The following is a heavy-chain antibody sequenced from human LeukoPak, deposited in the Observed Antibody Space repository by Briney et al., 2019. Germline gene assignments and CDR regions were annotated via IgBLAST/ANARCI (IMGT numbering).Heavy chain of an antibody. CDR2: IKQDGSEK. CDR1: GFTFSSYW. Sequence: GGSLRLSCAASGFTFSSYWMSWVRQAPGKGLEWVANIKQDGSEKYYVDSVKGRFTISRDNAKNSLYLQMNSLSAEDAAVYYCVKDDGWVQYANWGQGTLVTVSS. V-gene: IGHV3-7*03. D-gene: IGHD5-24*01. J-gene: IGHJ4*02. CDR3: VKDDGWVQYAN.